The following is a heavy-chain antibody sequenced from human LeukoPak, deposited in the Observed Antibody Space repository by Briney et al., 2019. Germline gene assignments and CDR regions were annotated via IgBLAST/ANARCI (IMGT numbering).Heavy chain of an antibody. J-gene: IGHJ4*02. Sequence: GGSLRLSCAASGFTFNTYDMSWVRQAPGKGLEWVSGISGSGGSTYYADSVKGRFTISRDNSKNTLYVQMNSLRAEDTAIYFGEKGGRSGYNYFDYGGQGPLVTVSS. CDR3: EKGGRSGYNYFDY. CDR1: GFTFNTYD. D-gene: IGHD3-22*01. CDR2: ISGSGGST. V-gene: IGHV3-23*01.